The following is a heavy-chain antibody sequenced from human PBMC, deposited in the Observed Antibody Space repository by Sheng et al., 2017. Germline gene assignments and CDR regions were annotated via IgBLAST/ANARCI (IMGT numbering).Heavy chain of an antibody. V-gene: IGHV5-10-1*01. CDR1: GSSFTTYW. CDR2: IDPSDSST. J-gene: IGHJ3*01. Sequence: EVQLVQSGAEVRKPGESLRISCKASGSSFTTYWINWVRQMPGKGLEWMGRIDPSDSSTKYSPSIQGHVTMSVDTSINTAYLQWSSLRASDSAMFYCATMYPYDSSGYKHALDVWGQGTMVIVSS. CDR3: ATMYPYDSSGYKHALDV. D-gene: IGHD3-22*01.